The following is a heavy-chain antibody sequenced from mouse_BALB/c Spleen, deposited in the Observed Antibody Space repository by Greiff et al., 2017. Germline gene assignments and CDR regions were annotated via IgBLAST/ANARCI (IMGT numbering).Heavy chain of an antibody. V-gene: IGHV1S81*02. CDR3: ARAGWFDY. CDR2: INPSNGRT. D-gene: IGHD2-3*01. Sequence: VQLQQPGAELVKPGASVKLSCKASGYTFTSYWMHWVKQRPGQGLEWIGEINPSNGRTNYNEKFKSKATLTVDKSSSTAYMQLSSLTSEDSAVYYCARAGWFDYWGQGTTLTVSS. J-gene: IGHJ2*01. CDR1: GYTFTSYW.